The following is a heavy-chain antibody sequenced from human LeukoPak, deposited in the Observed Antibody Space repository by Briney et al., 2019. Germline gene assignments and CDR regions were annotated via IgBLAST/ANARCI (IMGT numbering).Heavy chain of an antibody. D-gene: IGHD1-26*01. J-gene: IGHJ4*02. Sequence: SETLSLTSTVSGASVSGIPYYWGWTRQPPGRGLEWIGSIYSSGSTYYNASLHSRVTISIETSMNQISLRLNSVTAADTAVYYCAKSGGYGLIDYWGQGTLVTVSS. CDR2: IYSSGST. CDR3: AKSGGYGLIDY. CDR1: GASVSGIPYY. V-gene: IGHV4-39*01.